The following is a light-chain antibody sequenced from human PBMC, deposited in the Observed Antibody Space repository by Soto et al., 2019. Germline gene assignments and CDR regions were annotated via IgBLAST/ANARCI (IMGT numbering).Light chain of an antibody. V-gene: IGKV3-15*01. Sequence: EIVMTQSPATLSLSPGQRATLSCRASQSVSSKLAWYQQRPGQAPRLLIYSASTRATGIPARFSGSGSGTEFTLTLSSLQSEDFAVYYCQHYNNWPSFGQGTKVDI. J-gene: IGKJ1*01. CDR3: QHYNNWPS. CDR2: SAS. CDR1: QSVSSK.